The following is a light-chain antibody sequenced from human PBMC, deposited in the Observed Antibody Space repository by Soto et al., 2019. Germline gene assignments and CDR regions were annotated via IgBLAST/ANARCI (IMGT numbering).Light chain of an antibody. V-gene: IGKV3-20*01. CDR2: GAS. Sequence: EFVLTQSPGTLSLSPGERATLSCRASQSVSSCYLAWYQQKPGQAPRILIYGASTSATGIPDRFSGSGSGTDFSLTISRLEPEEFSVYYWQQYGMSPPLTFGGGTKVEIK. CDR3: QQYGMSPPLT. J-gene: IGKJ4*01. CDR1: QSVSSCY.